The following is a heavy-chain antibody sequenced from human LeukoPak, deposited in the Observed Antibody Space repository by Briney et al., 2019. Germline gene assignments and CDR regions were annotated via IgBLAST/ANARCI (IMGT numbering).Heavy chain of an antibody. J-gene: IGHJ6*02. V-gene: IGHV1-18*01. CDR2: ISAHNGNT. Sequence: GASVKVSCKASGYTFTSYGISWVRQAPGQGLEWMGWISAHNGNTNYAQKLQGRVTMTTDTSTSTAYMELRSLRSDDTAVYYCARGGIVGAAFEYYYGMDVWGQGTTVTVSS. CDR1: GYTFTSYG. D-gene: IGHD1-26*01. CDR3: ARGGIVGAAFEYYYGMDV.